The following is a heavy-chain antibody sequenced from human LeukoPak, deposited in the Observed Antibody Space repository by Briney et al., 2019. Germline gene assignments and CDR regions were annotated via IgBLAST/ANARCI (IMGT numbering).Heavy chain of an antibody. CDR1: GFTFSDYR. D-gene: IGHD3-10*01. CDR2: IKKDGSTK. J-gene: IGHJ5*02. CDR3: ARYYYGSGASFDP. Sequence: GGSLRLSCAASGFTFSDYRMNWVRQAPGKGLEWVANIKKDGSTKHYVDSVKGRFTISRDNAKNSLYLQMSSLRAEDTAVFYCARYYYGSGASFDPWGQGTLVTVSS. V-gene: IGHV3-7*01.